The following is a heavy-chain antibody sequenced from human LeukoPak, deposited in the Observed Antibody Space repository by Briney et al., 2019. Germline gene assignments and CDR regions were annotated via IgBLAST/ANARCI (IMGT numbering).Heavy chain of an antibody. CDR1: GFTFSRYW. D-gene: IGHD5-12*01. CDR3: ARDRGGYERTFDY. V-gene: IGHV3-7*01. Sequence: GGSLRLSCAASGFTFSRYWMSWVRQAPGKGLEWVANIKQDGSEKYYVDSVKGRFTISRDNAKNSLYLQMNSLRAEDTAVYYCARDRGGYERTFDYWGQGTLVTVSS. CDR2: IKQDGSEK. J-gene: IGHJ4*02.